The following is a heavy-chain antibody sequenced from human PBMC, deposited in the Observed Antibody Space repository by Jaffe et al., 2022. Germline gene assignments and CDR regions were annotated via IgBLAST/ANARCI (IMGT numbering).Heavy chain of an antibody. CDR1: GFTFSSYA. CDR2: ISGSGGST. CDR3: AKDPGLYCSGGSCYPAFFQH. D-gene: IGHD2-15*01. J-gene: IGHJ1*01. Sequence: EVQLVESGGGLVQPGGSLRLSCAASGFTFSSYAMSWVRQAPGKGLEWVSAISGSGGSTYYADSVKGRFTISRDNSKNTLYLQMNSLRAEDTAVYYCAKDPGLYCSGGSCYPAFFQHWGQGTLVTVSS. V-gene: IGHV3-23*04.